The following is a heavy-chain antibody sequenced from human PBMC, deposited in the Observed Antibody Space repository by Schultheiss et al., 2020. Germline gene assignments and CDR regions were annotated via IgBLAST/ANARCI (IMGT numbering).Heavy chain of an antibody. Sequence: GESLKISCAASGFTFDNYAMNWVRQAPGKGLEWVSSISSSSSYIYYADSVKGRFTISRDNAKNSLYLQMNSLRAEDTAVYYCARDRGPGEQLAFDYWGQGTLVTVSS. CDR1: GFTFDNYA. J-gene: IGHJ4*02. V-gene: IGHV3-21*01. D-gene: IGHD6-6*01. CDR3: ARDRGPGEQLAFDY. CDR2: ISSSSSYI.